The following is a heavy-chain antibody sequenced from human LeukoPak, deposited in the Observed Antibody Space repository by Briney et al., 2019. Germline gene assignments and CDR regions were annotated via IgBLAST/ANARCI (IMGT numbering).Heavy chain of an antibody. CDR1: GFSFRAYT. D-gene: IGHD3-22*01. CDR2: VNPSHAYQ. V-gene: IGHV3-21*06. Sequence: GGSLRLSCAASGFSFRAYTMNWVRQAPGKGLEWVSSVNPSHAYQFYADSVKGRFTIFRGNVKNSLFLQMDSLRAEDTAVYYCARDRDYYDSNSFSPDAFDIWGQGTMVTVSS. CDR3: ARDRDYYDSNSFSPDAFDI. J-gene: IGHJ3*02.